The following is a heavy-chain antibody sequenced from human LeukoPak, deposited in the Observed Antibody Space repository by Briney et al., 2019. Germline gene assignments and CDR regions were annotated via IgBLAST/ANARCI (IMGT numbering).Heavy chain of an antibody. CDR1: GGSISSSSYY. D-gene: IGHD2-2*01. CDR2: IYYSGST. Sequence: SETLSLTCTVSGGSISSSSYYWGWIRQPPGKGLEWIGSIYYSGSTYYNPSLKSRVTISVDTSKNQFSLKLSSVTAADTAVYYCARDRPVGNWFDPWGQGTLVTVSS. V-gene: IGHV4-39*02. J-gene: IGHJ5*02. CDR3: ARDRPVGNWFDP.